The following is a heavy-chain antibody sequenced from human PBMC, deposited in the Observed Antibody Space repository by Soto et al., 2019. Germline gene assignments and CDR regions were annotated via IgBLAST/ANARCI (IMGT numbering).Heavy chain of an antibody. J-gene: IGHJ4*02. CDR2: IGTYNGIT. D-gene: IGHD3-16*01. CDR3: ASDGGKFDN. CDR1: GYTFNNYA. Sequence: QVQLVQSGAEVKKPGASVKVSCKASGYTFNNYAFSWVRQAPGQGLEWMGWIGTYNGITNYAQKFQGRVTMTTDASTSTSYRDLRSLRSYYTAVYYCASDGGKFDNWGQGTLGTVSS. V-gene: IGHV1-18*01.